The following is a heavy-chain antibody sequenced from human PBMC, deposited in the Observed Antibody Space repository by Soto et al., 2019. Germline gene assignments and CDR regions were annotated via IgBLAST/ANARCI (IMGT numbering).Heavy chain of an antibody. V-gene: IGHV3-23*01. D-gene: IGHD2-21*02. CDR1: GFTYGAHA. J-gene: IGHJ4*02. CDR3: AKDPPGRHIIVVTALDC. CDR2: ISGSGGNT. Sequence: LQSGGGLVQPGGSLRLSCAGSGFTYGAHAMSWVRQAPGKGLEWVSSISGSGGNTFYADSVKGRFTISRDNSKNTLYLQMNSLRAEDTAVYYCAKDPPGRHIIVVTALDCWGQGTLVTVSA.